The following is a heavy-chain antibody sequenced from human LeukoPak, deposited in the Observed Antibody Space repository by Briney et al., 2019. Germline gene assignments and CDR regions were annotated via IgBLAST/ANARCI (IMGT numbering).Heavy chain of an antibody. CDR2: ISSSSSTI. J-gene: IGHJ3*02. CDR1: GFTFSSYS. CDR3: ARVYCSSTSCYSAFDI. Sequence: GGSLRLSCAASGFTFSSYSMNWVRQAPGKGLEWVSYISSSSSTIYYADSVKGRFTISRDNAKNSLYLQMNSLRAEDTAVYYCARVYCSSTSCYSAFDIWGQGTMVTVSS. D-gene: IGHD2-2*01. V-gene: IGHV3-48*04.